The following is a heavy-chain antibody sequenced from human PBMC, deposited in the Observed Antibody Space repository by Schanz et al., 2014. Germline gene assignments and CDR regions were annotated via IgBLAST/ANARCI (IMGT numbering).Heavy chain of an antibody. J-gene: IGHJ4*02. CDR1: GGTFNSYT. Sequence: QVQLVQSGAEVKKPGSSMKVSCKASGGTFNSYTINWVRQAPGQGLEWMGIINPSGGSTRYEQKFQGRITVTTDTSTSTVYLELSSLRSDDTAVYYCGRGFSRSYIDFWGQGTLINVSS. V-gene: IGHV1-46*03. CDR2: INPSGGST. D-gene: IGHD6-6*01. CDR3: GRGFSRSYIDF.